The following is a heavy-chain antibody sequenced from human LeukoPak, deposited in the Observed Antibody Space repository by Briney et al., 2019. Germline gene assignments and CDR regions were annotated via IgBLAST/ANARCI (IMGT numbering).Heavy chain of an antibody. Sequence: GGSLRLSCAASGFTFSSYSMNWVRQAPGKGLEWVSSISSSSSYIYYADSVKGRFTISRDNAKNSLYLQMNSLRAEDTAVYYCARAGSELWFGELLPYYFDYWGQGTLVTVSS. J-gene: IGHJ4*02. V-gene: IGHV3-21*01. CDR1: GFTFSSYS. CDR3: ARAGSELWFGELLPYYFDY. CDR2: ISSSSSYI. D-gene: IGHD3-10*01.